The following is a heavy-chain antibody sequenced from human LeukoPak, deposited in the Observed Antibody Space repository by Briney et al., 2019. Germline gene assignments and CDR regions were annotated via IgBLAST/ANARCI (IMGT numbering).Heavy chain of an antibody. CDR2: IYYSGST. CDR1: GGSISSYY. J-gene: IGHJ4*02. CDR3: ARGWHDSSGYCYY. V-gene: IGHV4-59*01. Sequence: PSEALSLTCTVSGGSISSYYWSWIRQPPGKGLEWIGYIYYSGSTSYNPSLKSRVTISVDTSKNQFSLKLSSVTAADTAVYYCARGWHDSSGYCYYCGQGTLVTVSS. D-gene: IGHD3-22*01.